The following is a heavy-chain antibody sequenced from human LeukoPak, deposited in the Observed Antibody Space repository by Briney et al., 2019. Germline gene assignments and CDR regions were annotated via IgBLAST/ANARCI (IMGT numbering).Heavy chain of an antibody. CDR3: ARGRGYCSSTSCYSFFDY. CDR2: INHSGST. D-gene: IGHD2-2*01. J-gene: IGHJ4*02. V-gene: IGHV4-34*01. Sequence: PSETLSLTCTVSGDSIYSGGFYWSWIRQPPGKGLEWIGEINHSGSTNYNPSLKSRVTISVDTSKNQFSLKLSSVTAADTAVYYCARGRGYCSSTSCYSFFDYWGQGTLVTVSS. CDR1: GDSIYSGGFY.